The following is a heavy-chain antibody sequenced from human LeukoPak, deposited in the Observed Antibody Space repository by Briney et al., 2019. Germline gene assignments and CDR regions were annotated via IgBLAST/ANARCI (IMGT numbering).Heavy chain of an antibody. Sequence: SETLSLTCTVSGDSMRSSDDWGWIRQPPGKGLEWIGSIYDSGSTNYNPSLKSRVTISVDTSKNQFSLKLSSVTAADTAVYYCARGRGYCSSTSCYPPYFDYWGQGTLVTVSS. J-gene: IGHJ4*02. V-gene: IGHV4-38-2*02. CDR2: IYDSGST. CDR1: GDSMRSSDD. CDR3: ARGRGYCSSTSCYPPYFDY. D-gene: IGHD2-2*01.